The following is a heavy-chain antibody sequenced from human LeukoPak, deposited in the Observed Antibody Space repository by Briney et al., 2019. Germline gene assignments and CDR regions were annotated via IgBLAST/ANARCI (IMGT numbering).Heavy chain of an antibody. CDR3: AREIRLNYYDSSGYVGYFDL. J-gene: IGHJ2*01. CDR2: IIPILGIA. V-gene: IGHV1-69*04. CDR1: GYTFTSCG. Sequence: SVKVSCKASGYTFTSCGISWVRQAPGQGLEWMGRIIPILGIANYAQKFQGRVTITADKSTSTAYMELSSLRSEDTAVYYCAREIRLNYYDSSGYVGYFDLWGRGTLVTVSS. D-gene: IGHD3-22*01.